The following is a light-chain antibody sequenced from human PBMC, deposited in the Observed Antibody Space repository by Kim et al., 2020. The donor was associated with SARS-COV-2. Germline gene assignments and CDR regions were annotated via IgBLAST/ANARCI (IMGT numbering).Light chain of an antibody. Sequence: ASVGDRATIPCRGQHDIRNYLGWYQQNPGRAPKRLIYGASSLQSGVPSRFSGSGSGTEFTLTISSVQPEDFATYFCLQHSTYPITFGQGTRLEIK. J-gene: IGKJ5*01. V-gene: IGKV1-17*01. CDR3: LQHSTYPIT. CDR1: HDIRNY. CDR2: GAS.